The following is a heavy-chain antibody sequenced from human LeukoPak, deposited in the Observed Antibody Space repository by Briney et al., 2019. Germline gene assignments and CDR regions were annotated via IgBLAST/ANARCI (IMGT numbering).Heavy chain of an antibody. CDR2: INEDETEK. CDR1: GFTFRNYW. J-gene: IGHJ5*02. D-gene: IGHD1-26*01. Sequence: GGSLRLSCAVSGFTFRNYWMTWVRQAPGKGLEWVANINEDETEKFYVDSVGGRFTISRDSGKNFLYLQMNSLRAEDTAVYYCAKSGGFFDTWGQGTLVTVSS. V-gene: IGHV3-7*01. CDR3: AKSGGFFDT.